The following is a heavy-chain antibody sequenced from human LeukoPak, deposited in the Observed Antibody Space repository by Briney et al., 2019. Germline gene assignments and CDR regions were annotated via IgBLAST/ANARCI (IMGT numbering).Heavy chain of an antibody. Sequence: GSLRLSCAASGFTFSSYWMSWVRQAPGKGLEWVANIKQDGSEKYYVDSVKGRFTISRDNAKNSLYLQMNSLRAEDTAVYYCARDPGIVGAKKASRFDYWGQGTLVTVSS. V-gene: IGHV3-7*03. CDR3: ARDPGIVGAKKASRFDY. J-gene: IGHJ4*02. D-gene: IGHD1-26*01. CDR2: IKQDGSEK. CDR1: GFTFSSYW.